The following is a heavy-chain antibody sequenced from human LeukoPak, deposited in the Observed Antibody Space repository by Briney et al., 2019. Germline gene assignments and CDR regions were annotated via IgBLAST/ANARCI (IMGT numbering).Heavy chain of an antibody. CDR2: INPSGGST. D-gene: IGHD3-10*01. Sequence: ASVKVSCKASGYTFTSYYMHWVRQAPGQGLEWMGIINPSGGSTSYARKFQGRVTMTRDTSTSTVYMELSSLRSEDTAVYYCARSGGSGSYYILFDYWGQGTLVTVSS. CDR3: ARSGGSGSYYILFDY. V-gene: IGHV1-46*01. CDR1: GYTFTSYY. J-gene: IGHJ4*02.